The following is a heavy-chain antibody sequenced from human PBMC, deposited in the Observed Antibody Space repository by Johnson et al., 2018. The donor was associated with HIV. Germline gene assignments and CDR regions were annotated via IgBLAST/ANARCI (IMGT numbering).Heavy chain of an antibody. CDR3: AKIGEGRWPRAAAFDI. Sequence: VQLVESGGGLIQPGGSLRLSCAASGFTFSGYDMHWVRQPTGKGLEWVSAISGSGGSTYYADSVKGRFTISRDNSKNTLYLQMNRLRAEDTAVYYCAKIGEGRWPRAAAFDIWGQGTMVTVSS. CDR2: ISGSGGST. D-gene: IGHD3-10*01. J-gene: IGHJ3*02. V-gene: IGHV3-23*04. CDR1: GFTFSGYD.